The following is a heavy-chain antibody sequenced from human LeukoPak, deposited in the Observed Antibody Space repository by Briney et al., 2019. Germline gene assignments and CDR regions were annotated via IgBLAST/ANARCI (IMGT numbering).Heavy chain of an antibody. CDR3: ARHTCYGISNLNGYWYFDL. CDR2: IYYSGST. V-gene: IGHV4-59*08. Sequence: SETLSLTCTVSGGSISSYYWSWIRQPPGKGLEWIGYIYYSGSTNYNPSLKSRVTISVDTSKNQFSLKLSSVTAADTAVYYCARHTCYGISNLNGYWYFDLWGRGTLVTVSS. CDR1: GGSISSYY. D-gene: IGHD2-15*01. J-gene: IGHJ2*01.